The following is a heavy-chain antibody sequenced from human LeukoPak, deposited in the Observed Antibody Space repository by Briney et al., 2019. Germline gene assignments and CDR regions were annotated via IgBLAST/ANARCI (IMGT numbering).Heavy chain of an antibody. CDR3: ASGRDIEVAGPGGYFDH. J-gene: IGHJ4*02. V-gene: IGHV3-11*01. D-gene: IGHD6-19*01. Sequence: GGSLRLSCAASGFTFNDYHMTWIRQAPGKGLEWLAYISPGGDDIYFADSVRGRLTLSRDNAKNSLYLQMSSLTAEDTAVYYCASGRDIEVAGPGGYFDHWGQGNLVTVSS. CDR1: GFTFNDYH. CDR2: ISPGGDDI.